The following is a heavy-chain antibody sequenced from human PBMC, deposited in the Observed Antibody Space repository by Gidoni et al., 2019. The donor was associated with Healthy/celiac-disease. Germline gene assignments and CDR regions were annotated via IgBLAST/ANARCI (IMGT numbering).Heavy chain of an antibody. J-gene: IGHJ4*02. Sequence: EVQLLESGGGLVQPGGSLRLSCAASGFTFSSYAMSWVRQAPGKGLEWVSAISGSGGSTYYADSVKGRFTISRDNSKNTLYLQMNSLRAEDTAVYYCAKGDRDGYNDPDYYFDYWGQGTLVTVSS. D-gene: IGHD5-12*01. CDR2: ISGSGGST. CDR1: GFTFSSYA. V-gene: IGHV3-23*01. CDR3: AKGDRDGYNDPDYYFDY.